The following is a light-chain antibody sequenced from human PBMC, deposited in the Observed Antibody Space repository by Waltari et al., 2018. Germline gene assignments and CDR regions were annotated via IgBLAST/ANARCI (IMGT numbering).Light chain of an antibody. CDR2: VNSDGSH. CDR3: QTWGPGIRG. J-gene: IGLJ3*02. V-gene: IGLV4-69*01. CDR1: SGPSRSA. Sequence: QLVLTQSPSASASLGASVKFTSTLSSGPSRSALAWHQQQPEKGPRYLMKVNSDGSHIKGDGIPDRFSGSSYGAERYLTISSLQSEDEADYYCQTWGPGIRGFGGGTKLTVL.